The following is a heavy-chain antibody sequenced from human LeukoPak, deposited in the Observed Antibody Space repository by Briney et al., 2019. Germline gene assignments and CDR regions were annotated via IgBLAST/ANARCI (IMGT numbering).Heavy chain of an antibody. D-gene: IGHD6-13*01. Sequence: KPSETLSLTCTLSGGSINTNDYYWGWIRQPPGKGLEWIGSFGHGRNAFYNPSLQSRVTISVDTSKNQFSLRLTSVTAADSAMYYCGRHAPYSNFDLWGQGTLATVSS. CDR1: GGSINTNDYY. CDR3: GRHAPYSNFDL. J-gene: IGHJ5*02. V-gene: IGHV4-39*01. CDR2: FGHGRNA.